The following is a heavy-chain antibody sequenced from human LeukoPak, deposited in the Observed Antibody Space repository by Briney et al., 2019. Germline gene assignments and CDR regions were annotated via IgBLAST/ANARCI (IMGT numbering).Heavy chain of an antibody. Sequence: GGSLRLSCAASGFTFSSSEMNWVRQAPGKGLEWVALITYDGSNEYYADSVKGRFTISRDDSKNTLYLQMNSLRGEDTAVYYCAREQRGYDCYYWGQGTLVTVSS. J-gene: IGHJ4*02. CDR3: AREQRGYDCYY. CDR1: GFTFSSSE. D-gene: IGHD5-12*01. CDR2: ITYDGSNE. V-gene: IGHV3-30*04.